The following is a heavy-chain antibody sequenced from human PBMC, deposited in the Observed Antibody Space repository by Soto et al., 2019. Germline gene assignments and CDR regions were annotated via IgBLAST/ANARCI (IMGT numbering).Heavy chain of an antibody. CDR2: ISSSSSYI. J-gene: IGHJ4*02. CDR1: GFTFSSYS. Sequence: EVQLVESGGGLVKPGGSLRLSCAASGFTFSSYSMNWVRQAPGKGLEWVSSISSSSSYIYYADSVKGRFTISRDNAKNSLYLQMNSLRAEDTAVYYCAILRLGELSLSYWGQGTLVTVSS. V-gene: IGHV3-21*01. D-gene: IGHD3-16*02. CDR3: AILRLGELSLSY.